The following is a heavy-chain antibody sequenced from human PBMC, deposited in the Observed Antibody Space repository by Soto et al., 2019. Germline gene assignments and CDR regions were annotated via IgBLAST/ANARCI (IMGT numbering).Heavy chain of an antibody. CDR3: ARHSIVVVVAANDNAFDI. Sequence: SETLSLTCTVSGGSISSSSYYWGWIRQPPGKGLEWIGSIYYSGSTYYNPSLKSRVTISVDTSKNQFSLKLSSVTAADTAVYYCARHSIVVVVAANDNAFDIWGQGTMVTVSS. V-gene: IGHV4-39*01. CDR2: IYYSGST. J-gene: IGHJ3*02. CDR1: GGSISSSSYY. D-gene: IGHD2-15*01.